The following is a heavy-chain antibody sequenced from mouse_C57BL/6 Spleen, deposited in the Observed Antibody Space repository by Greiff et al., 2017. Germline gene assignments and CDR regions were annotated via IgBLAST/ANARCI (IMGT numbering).Heavy chain of an antibody. D-gene: IGHD2-1*01. CDR3: ARDGNYVYAMDY. CDR1: GFTFSSYT. J-gene: IGHJ4*01. V-gene: IGHV5-9*04. Sequence: EVKLVESGGGLVKPGGSLKLSCAASGFTFSSYTMSWVRQTPEKRLEWVATISGGGGNTYYPDSVKGRFTISRDNAKNTLYLQVSSLRSEDTAVYYCARDGNYVYAMDYWGQGTSVTVSS. CDR2: ISGGGGNT.